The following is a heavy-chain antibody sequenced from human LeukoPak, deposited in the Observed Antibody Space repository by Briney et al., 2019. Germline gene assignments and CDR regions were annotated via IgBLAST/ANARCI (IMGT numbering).Heavy chain of an antibody. CDR1: GYTFTSYD. D-gene: IGHD5-24*01. Sequence: ASVKVSCKASGYTFTSYDINWVRQATGQGLEWMGWMNPNSGNTGYAQKFQGRVTMTRNTSISTAYMELSSLRSEDTAVYYCARTSRDGYLGYYYYGMDVWGQGTTVTVSS. V-gene: IGHV1-8*01. CDR2: MNPNSGNT. CDR3: ARTSRDGYLGYYYYGMDV. J-gene: IGHJ6*02.